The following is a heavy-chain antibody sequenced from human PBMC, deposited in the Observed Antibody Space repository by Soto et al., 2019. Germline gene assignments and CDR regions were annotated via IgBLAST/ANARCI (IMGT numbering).Heavy chain of an antibody. CDR1: GGSFSGYY. Sequence: SETLSLTCAVYGGSFSGYYRSWIRQPPGKGLEWIGEINHSGSTNYNPSLKSRVTISVDTSKNQFSLKLSSVTAADTAVYYCARGRMAGGYYYYMDVWGKGTTVTVSS. D-gene: IGHD3-10*01. CDR3: ARGRMAGGYYYYMDV. V-gene: IGHV4-34*01. J-gene: IGHJ6*03. CDR2: INHSGST.